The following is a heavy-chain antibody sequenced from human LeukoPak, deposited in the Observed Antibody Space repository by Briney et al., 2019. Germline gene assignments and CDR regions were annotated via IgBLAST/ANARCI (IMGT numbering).Heavy chain of an antibody. J-gene: IGHJ5*02. CDR2: IKQDETEK. D-gene: IGHD3-10*01. V-gene: IGHV3-7*01. Sequence: PGGCLRLSCSASGFTVSAYWMSWLRQTPGRGLEWVANIKQDETEKYYVHSVKGRFTISRDNAQNSLYLQMNSLRVEDTAIYFCARDVVRGFDPWGQGALVTVSS. CDR3: ARDVVRGFDP. CDR1: GFTVSAYW.